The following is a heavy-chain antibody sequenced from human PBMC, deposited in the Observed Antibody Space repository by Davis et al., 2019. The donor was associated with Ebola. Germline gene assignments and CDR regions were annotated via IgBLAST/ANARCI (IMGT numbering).Heavy chain of an antibody. J-gene: IGHJ4*02. CDR3: ARGGGENTAMTSGSYFDY. Sequence: PGGSLRLSCAASGFTFSSYAMHWVRQAPGKGLEWVAVISYDGSNKYYADSVKGRFTISRDNSKNTLYLQMNSLRAEDTAVYYCARGGGENTAMTSGSYFDYWGQGTLVTVSS. D-gene: IGHD5-18*01. V-gene: IGHV3-30-3*01. CDR1: GFTFSSYA. CDR2: ISYDGSNK.